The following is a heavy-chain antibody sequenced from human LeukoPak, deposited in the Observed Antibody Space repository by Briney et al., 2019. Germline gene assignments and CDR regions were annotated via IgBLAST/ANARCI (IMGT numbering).Heavy chain of an antibody. D-gene: IGHD6-13*01. J-gene: IGHJ5*02. CDR3: ARGWRIAAAGRGWFDP. V-gene: IGHV1-8*03. Sequence: GASVKVSCKASGYTFTSYDINWVRQATGQGLEWMGWMNPNSGNTGYAQKFQGRVTITRNTSISTAYMELSSLRSEDTAVYYCARGWRIAAAGRGWFDPWGQGTLVTVSS. CDR1: GYTFTSYD. CDR2: MNPNSGNT.